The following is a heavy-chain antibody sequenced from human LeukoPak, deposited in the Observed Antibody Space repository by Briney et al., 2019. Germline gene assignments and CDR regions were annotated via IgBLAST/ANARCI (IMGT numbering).Heavy chain of an antibody. CDR1: GGSISTYV. CDR2: IYYSGST. J-gene: IGHJ4*02. Sequence: SQTLSLTCTVSGGSISTYVWSWIRQPPGKGLEWIGYIYYSGSTYYNPSLKSRVTISVDTSKNQFSLKMSSVTAADTAVYYCARDWATVTELDYWGQGTLVTVSS. CDR3: ARDWATVTELDY. V-gene: IGHV4-59*04. D-gene: IGHD4-17*01.